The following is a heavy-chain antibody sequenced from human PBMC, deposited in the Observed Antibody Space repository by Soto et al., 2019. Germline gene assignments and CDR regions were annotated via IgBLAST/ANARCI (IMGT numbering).Heavy chain of an antibody. CDR1: GFTFNNYA. CDR3: AKGRGGSGSLTPRVDF. J-gene: IGHJ4*02. D-gene: IGHD3-10*01. CDR2: ISGGGDTT. V-gene: IGHV3-23*01. Sequence: EVQLLESGGGLVQPGGSLSLSCAASGFTFNNYAMTWVRQAPGKGLGCVSAISGGGDTTSDADSVKGRFTVSRDCSKNTLYLQLSSLRAEDTALYYCAKGRGGSGSLTPRVDFWGQGTLVTVSS.